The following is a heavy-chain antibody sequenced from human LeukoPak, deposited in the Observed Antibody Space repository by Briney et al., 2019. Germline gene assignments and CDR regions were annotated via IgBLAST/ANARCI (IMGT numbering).Heavy chain of an antibody. CDR1: GGSISSSSYY. J-gene: IGHJ4*02. D-gene: IGHD2-2*02. CDR2: INHSGST. Sequence: PSETLSLTCTVSGGSISSSSYYWGWIRQPPGKGLEWIGEINHSGSTNYNPSLKSRVTISVDTSKNQFSLKLSSVTAADTAVYYCARGFQNCSSTSCYTSYFDYWGQGTLVTVSS. V-gene: IGHV4-39*07. CDR3: ARGFQNCSSTSCYTSYFDY.